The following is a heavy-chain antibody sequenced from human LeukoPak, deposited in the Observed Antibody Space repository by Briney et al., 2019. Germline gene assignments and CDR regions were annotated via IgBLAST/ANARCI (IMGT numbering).Heavy chain of an antibody. CDR2: IWFDGSNK. CDR3: AKPLGCKTNACPTDGFDV. CDR1: GFTFSSYG. Sequence: GGSLRLSCAASGFTFSSYGMHWVRQAPGKGLEWVAVIWFDGSNKYYADSVKGRFTISRDNSKNTLYLQMNSLRAEDTAIYYCAKPLGCKTNACPTDGFDVWGQGTMVTVSS. J-gene: IGHJ3*01. D-gene: IGHD2/OR15-2a*01. V-gene: IGHV3-33*06.